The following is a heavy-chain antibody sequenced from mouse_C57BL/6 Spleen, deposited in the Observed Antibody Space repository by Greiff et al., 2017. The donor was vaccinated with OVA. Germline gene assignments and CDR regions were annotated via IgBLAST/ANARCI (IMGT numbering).Heavy chain of an antibody. CDR1: GYTFTDYY. CDR3: ARTLLRFYYFDY. J-gene: IGHJ2*01. Sequence: VQLKQSGPVLVKPGASVKMSCKASGYTFTDYYMNWVKQSHGKSLEWIGVINPYNGGTSYNQKFKGKATLTVDKSSSTAYMELNSLTSEDSAVYYCARTLLRFYYFDYWGQGTTLTVSS. D-gene: IGHD1-1*01. V-gene: IGHV1-19*01. CDR2: INPYNGGT.